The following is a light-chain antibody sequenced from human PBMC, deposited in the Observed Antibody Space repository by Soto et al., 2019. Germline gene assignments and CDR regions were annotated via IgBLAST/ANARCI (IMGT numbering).Light chain of an antibody. J-gene: IGKJ5*01. V-gene: IGKV3-20*01. CDR3: QQYGSSPFT. CDR1: QSVSSSY. CDR2: GAS. Sequence: EIVLAQSPGTLSLTPGERATLSCRASQSVSSSYLGWYQQKPGQAPRLLIYGASSRATGIPARISGSGSGTEFTLTISSLQSEDFAVYYCQQYGSSPFTFGQGTRLEIK.